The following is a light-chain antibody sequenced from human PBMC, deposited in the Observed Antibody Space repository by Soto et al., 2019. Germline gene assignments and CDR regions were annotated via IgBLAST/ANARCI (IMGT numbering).Light chain of an antibody. CDR1: SSDVGGYKY. J-gene: IGLJ1*01. CDR3: SSSTSSSTPYV. V-gene: IGLV2-14*01. Sequence: QSALTQPASVSGSPGQSITISCTGTSSDVGGYKYVSWYQQHPGKAPKLMIYEVSNRPSGVSNRFSGSKSGNTASLTISGLQAEDEADYYCSSSTSSSTPYVFGTGTKVTVL. CDR2: EVS.